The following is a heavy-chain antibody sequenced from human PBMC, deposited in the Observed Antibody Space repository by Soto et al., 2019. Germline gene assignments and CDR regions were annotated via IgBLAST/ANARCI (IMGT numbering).Heavy chain of an antibody. D-gene: IGHD3-10*01. CDR1: GFSFSIYW. CDR3: ARVVPGDALGI. J-gene: IGHJ3*02. CDR2: MNSDGSST. Sequence: PGGSLWLSSAAFGFSFSIYWMHWVRQAPGKGLVWVSRMNSDGSSTNYADSVKGRFTISRDNAKNTLFLQMNSLGAEDTAVYYCARVVPGDALGIWAQGTMVTV. V-gene: IGHV3-74*01.